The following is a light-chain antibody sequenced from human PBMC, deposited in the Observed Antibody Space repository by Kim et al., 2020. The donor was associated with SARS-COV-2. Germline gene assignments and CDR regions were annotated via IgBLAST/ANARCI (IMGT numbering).Light chain of an antibody. Sequence: AGDRVTITCRASQGISNYLAWFQQKPGKAPKCLIYAASSLQSGVPSKFSGSRSGSGTDFTLTISSLQPEDFATYYCQQYKSYPLTFGGGTKVDIK. CDR3: QQYKSYPLT. J-gene: IGKJ4*01. CDR2: AAS. V-gene: IGKV1-16*02. CDR1: QGISNY.